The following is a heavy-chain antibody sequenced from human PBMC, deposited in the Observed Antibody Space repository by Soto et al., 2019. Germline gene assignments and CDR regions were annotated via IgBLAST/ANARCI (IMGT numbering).Heavy chain of an antibody. CDR1: GYTFTGHY. D-gene: IGHD5-12*01. CDR3: AREARHVVGSDFRAAYFTYFDQ. V-gene: IGHV1-2*04. Sequence: QVQLVQSGAEVRKPGASVRVSCKASGYTFTGHYIHWVRQAPGQGLEWMGWINPNSGATNYAQKFQDWVSMSRDTSISAAYMELTSLRSDATAVYYCAREARHVVGSDFRAAYFTYFDQWGQGTLVTVSS. CDR2: INPNSGAT. J-gene: IGHJ4*02.